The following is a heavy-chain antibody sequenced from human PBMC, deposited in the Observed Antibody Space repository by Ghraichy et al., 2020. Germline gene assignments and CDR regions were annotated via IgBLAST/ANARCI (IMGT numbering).Heavy chain of an antibody. J-gene: IGHJ3*02. CDR3: ARDVGAVSASDTFHI. CDR1: GYTFTSYG. Sequence: ASVKVSCKASGYTFTSYGVSWVRQAPGQGLEWMGWVSGYNGNTNYAQNLQGRITMTTDTSTSTAYMELRSLRSDDTAMYYCARDVGAVSASDTFHIWGQGTMVTVSS. CDR2: VSGYNGNT. V-gene: IGHV1-18*04. D-gene: IGHD6-19*01.